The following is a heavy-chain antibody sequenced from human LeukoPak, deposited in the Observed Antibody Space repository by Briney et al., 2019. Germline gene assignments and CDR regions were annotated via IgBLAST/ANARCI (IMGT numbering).Heavy chain of an antibody. J-gene: IGHJ4*02. CDR3: AREGMYSSGWYTY. D-gene: IGHD6-19*01. Sequence: GGSLRLSCAASGFTFSNYNMNWVRQAPGKGLEWVSSISSSSTYIYYADSVKGRFTISRDNAKNSLYLQMNSLRAGDTAVYYCAREGMYSSGWYTYRGQGTLVTVSS. V-gene: IGHV3-21*01. CDR1: GFTFSNYN. CDR2: ISSSSTYI.